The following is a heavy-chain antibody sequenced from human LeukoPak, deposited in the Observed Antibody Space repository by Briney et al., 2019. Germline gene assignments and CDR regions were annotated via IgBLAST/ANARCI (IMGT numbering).Heavy chain of an antibody. CDR3: ASVYRALVRGVIGRDTDYYYSYYMDV. CDR1: GFTFRSYN. Sequence: GGSLRLSCAASGFTFRSYNMNWVRQAPGKGLEGVSSFSSSSTCKYYAESLKGRFTISRDNAKNSLYLQLNSLRAEDTAVYYCASVYRALVRGVIGRDTDYYYSYYMDVWGKGTTVTVSS. V-gene: IGHV3-21*01. D-gene: IGHD3-10*01. CDR2: FSSSSTCK. J-gene: IGHJ6*03.